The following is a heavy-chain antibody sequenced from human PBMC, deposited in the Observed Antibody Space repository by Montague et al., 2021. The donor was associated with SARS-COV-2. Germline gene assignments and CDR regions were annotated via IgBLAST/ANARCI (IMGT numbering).Heavy chain of an antibody. CDR2: ISESGSA. V-gene: IGHV4-59*08. CDR3: AGHRIYLGEAW. J-gene: IGHJ4*02. CDR1: GGSISSNC. D-gene: IGHD3-16*01. Sequence: SETLSLTCTVSGGSISSNCRSWIRHSPGQGLEWNAFISESGSANYNPYPSSRATVTVDTSKSQIHLKLNSVTAAVTDLDYCAGHRIYLGEAWWGEGTLVTVSS.